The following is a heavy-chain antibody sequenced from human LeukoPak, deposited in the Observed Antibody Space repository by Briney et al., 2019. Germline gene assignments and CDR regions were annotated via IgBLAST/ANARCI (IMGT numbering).Heavy chain of an antibody. CDR1: GGSFSGYY. CDR2: INHSGST. CDR3: ARGEVGATTGGYYYYMDV. V-gene: IGHV4-34*01. D-gene: IGHD1-26*01. J-gene: IGHJ6*03. Sequence: SETLSLTCAVYGGSFSGYYWSWIRQAPGKGLEWTGEINHSGSTNYNPSLKSRVTISVDTSKNQFSLRLSSVTAADTAVYYCARGEVGATTGGYYYYMDVWGKGTTVTISS.